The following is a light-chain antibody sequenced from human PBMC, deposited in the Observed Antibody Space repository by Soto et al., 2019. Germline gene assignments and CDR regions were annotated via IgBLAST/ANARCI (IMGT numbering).Light chain of an antibody. CDR3: AAWDDSLNGPV. CDR1: SSNIGNNT. Sequence: QSVLTQPPSASVTPGQRVSISCSGSSSNIGNNTVNWYQQFPETAPRLLIYTTNQRPSGVPDRFCGSKSGTSASLAISGLQSEDEAEYYCAAWDDSLNGPVFGGGTKLTVL. V-gene: IGLV1-44*01. CDR2: TTN. J-gene: IGLJ3*02.